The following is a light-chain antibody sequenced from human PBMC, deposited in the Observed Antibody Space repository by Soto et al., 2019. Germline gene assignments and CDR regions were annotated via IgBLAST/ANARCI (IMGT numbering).Light chain of an antibody. V-gene: IGLV2-14*03. J-gene: IGLJ1*01. CDR3: SSYTTSNTRQIV. CDR1: SSDVGGYNY. CDR2: DVT. Sequence: QSVLTQPASVSGSPGQSITISCTGTSSDVGGYNYVSWYQHHPGKAPKLIIYDVTNRPSGVSNPFSGSKSGNTASLTISGLQPEDEADYYCSSYTTSNTRQIVFVTGTKVTV.